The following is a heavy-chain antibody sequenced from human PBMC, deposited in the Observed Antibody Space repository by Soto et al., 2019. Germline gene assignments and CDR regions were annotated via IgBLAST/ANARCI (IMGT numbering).Heavy chain of an antibody. J-gene: IGHJ4*02. V-gene: IGHV4-30-4*01. CDR1: GASISSGDYY. CDR2: IYLSGST. CDR3: ARDPVGVTHFDY. Sequence: PSETLSLTCNVSGASISSGDYYWSWIRQPPGKGLEWIGDIYLSGSTSYNPSLKSRVTISVDTSKNQFSLKLSSVTAADTAVYYCARDPVGVTHFDYWGQGALVTVSS. D-gene: IGHD1-26*01.